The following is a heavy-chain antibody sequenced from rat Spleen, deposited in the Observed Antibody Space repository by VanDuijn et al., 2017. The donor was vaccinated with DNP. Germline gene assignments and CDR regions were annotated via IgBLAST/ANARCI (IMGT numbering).Heavy chain of an antibody. Sequence: EVQLQESGPGLVKPSQSLSLTCSVTAYSITSNYWAWIRQFPGNKLEWMGHINGAGSTNYNPSLKSRISITRDTSKRQFFLQLNSVTTEDTATYYCARAYYDGTYYPNWYFDFWGPGTTVTVSS. V-gene: IGHV3-1*01. CDR2: INGAGST. CDR3: ARAYYDGTYYPNWYFDF. D-gene: IGHD1-12*02. J-gene: IGHJ1*01. CDR1: AYSITSNY.